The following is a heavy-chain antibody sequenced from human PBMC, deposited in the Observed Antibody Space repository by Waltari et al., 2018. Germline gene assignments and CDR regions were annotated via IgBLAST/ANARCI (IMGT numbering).Heavy chain of an antibody. D-gene: IGHD1-26*01. CDR1: GFTFSSYG. J-gene: IGHJ4*02. V-gene: IGHV3-30*02. CDR2: IRYDGSNK. Sequence: QVQLVESGGGVVQPGGSLRLSCAASGFTFSSYGMHWVRQAPGKGLEWVAFIRYDGSNKYYADSVKGRFTISRDNSKNTLYLQMNSLRAEDTAVYYCAKEGPGVWELAFDYWGQGTLVTVSS. CDR3: AKEGPGVWELAFDY.